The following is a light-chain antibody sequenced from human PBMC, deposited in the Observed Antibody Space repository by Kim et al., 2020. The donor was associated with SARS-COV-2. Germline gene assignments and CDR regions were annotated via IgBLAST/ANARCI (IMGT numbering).Light chain of an antibody. V-gene: IGLV1-40*01. CDR2: GNS. CDR3: RSYDSSLSGSV. CDR1: SSNIVAGYF. J-gene: IGLJ3*02. Sequence: VTISCSASSSNIVAGYFVHWYQQLPGTAPKLLIYGNSNRPSGVPDRFSGSKSVTSASLAITGLQSEDEADYYCRSYDSSLSGSVFGGGTKVTVL.